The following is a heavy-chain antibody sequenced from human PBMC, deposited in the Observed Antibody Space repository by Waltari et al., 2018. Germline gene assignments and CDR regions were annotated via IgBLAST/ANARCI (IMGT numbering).Heavy chain of an antibody. CDR1: GGPFSSYT. CDR3: ARGYCSGGSCYSVWFDP. Sequence: QVQLVHSGAEVKKPGSSVKVSCKASGGPFSSYTISWVRPAPGQGLEWMGRIIPILGIANYAQKFQGRVTITADKSTSTAYMELSSLRSEDTAVYYCARGYCSGGSCYSVWFDPWGQGTLVTVSS. J-gene: IGHJ5*02. D-gene: IGHD2-15*01. CDR2: IIPILGIA. V-gene: IGHV1-69*02.